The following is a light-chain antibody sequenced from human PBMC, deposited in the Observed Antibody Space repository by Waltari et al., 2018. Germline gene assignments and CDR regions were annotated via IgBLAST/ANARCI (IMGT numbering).Light chain of an antibody. V-gene: IGLV2-11*01. Sequence: QSALTQPRSVSGSPGQSVTISCTGTSSDVGAYNYVSWCQQHPGKAPNLVFYDVSKRPSGVPDRFSGSKSGNPASLTISGLQAEDEAYYSCCSYAGSYTLLFGGGTKLTVL. J-gene: IGLJ2*01. CDR2: DVS. CDR3: CSYAGSYTLL. CDR1: SSDVGAYNY.